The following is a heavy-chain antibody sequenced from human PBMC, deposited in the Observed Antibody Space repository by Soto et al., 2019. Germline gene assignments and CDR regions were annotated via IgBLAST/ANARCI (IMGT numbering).Heavy chain of an antibody. D-gene: IGHD1-1*01. CDR1: GFTVIDNY. Sequence: PGGSLILSCAASGFTVIDNYMSWVRQAPGKGLEWVSVIYSGGSTYYADSVKGRFTISRDNSKNTLYLQMNSLRGEDTAVYYCARGEHVIASNPSNSYFDYWGQGTLVTVSS. CDR2: IYSGGST. J-gene: IGHJ4*02. CDR3: ARGEHVIASNPSNSYFDY. V-gene: IGHV3-53*01.